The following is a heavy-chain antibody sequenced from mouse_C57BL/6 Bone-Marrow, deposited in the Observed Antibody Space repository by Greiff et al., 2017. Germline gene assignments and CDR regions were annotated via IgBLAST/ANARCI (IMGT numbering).Heavy chain of an antibody. CDR1: GFTFSDYY. D-gene: IGHD1-1*01. CDR3: VCVFYYYGSRGYFDV. Sequence: EVKLVESEGGLVQPGSSMKLSCTASGFTFSDYYMAWVRQVPEKGLEWVANINYDGSSTYYLDSLKSRFIISRDNAKNILHLQMSSLKSEDTATYYCVCVFYYYGSRGYFDVWGTGTTVTVSS. J-gene: IGHJ1*03. CDR2: INYDGSST. V-gene: IGHV5-16*01.